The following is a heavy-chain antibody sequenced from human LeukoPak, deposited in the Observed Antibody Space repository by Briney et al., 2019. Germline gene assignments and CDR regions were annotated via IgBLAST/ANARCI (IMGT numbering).Heavy chain of an antibody. V-gene: IGHV3-73*01. Sequence: GGSLRLSCAASGFTFSGSAMHWVRQASGKGLEWVGRIRSKAINYATAYAASVKGRFTISRDDSKNMAYLQMNSLKAEDTAVHYCTRQPPLTIFGVNGFDIWGQGTMVTVSS. J-gene: IGHJ3*02. D-gene: IGHD3-3*01. CDR3: TRQPPLTIFGVNGFDI. CDR2: IRSKAINYAT. CDR1: GFTFSGSA.